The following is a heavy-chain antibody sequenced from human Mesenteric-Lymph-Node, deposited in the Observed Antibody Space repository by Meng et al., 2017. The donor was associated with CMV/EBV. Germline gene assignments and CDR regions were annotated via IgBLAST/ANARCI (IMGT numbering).Heavy chain of an antibody. CDR2: LNKNAGSS. V-gene: IGHV3-11*04. J-gene: IGHJ6*02. CDR1: GFSFSDAV. D-gene: IGHD2-2*01. Sequence: GESLKISCVASGFSFSDAVMYWIRQAPGKGLEWVTYLNKNAGSSYYADSVRSRFIVSRDNARTSLFLQMHNLRVDDTAVYFCAKGGEGYCRSHACLCYWRHHGIDLWGQGTTVTVSS. CDR3: AKGGEGYCRSHACLCYWRHHGIDL.